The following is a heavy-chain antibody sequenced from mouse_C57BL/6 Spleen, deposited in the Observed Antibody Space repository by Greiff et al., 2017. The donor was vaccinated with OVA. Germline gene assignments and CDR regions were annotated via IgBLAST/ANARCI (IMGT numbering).Heavy chain of an antibody. J-gene: IGHJ2*01. CDR1: GYTFTSYW. CDR3: AIRGLYYFDY. D-gene: IGHD6-2*01. Sequence: QVQLQQPGAELVKPGASVKMSCKASGYTFTSYWLTWVKPRPGQGLEWIGDIYPGSGSTNYNEKFKSTATLTVDTSSSTAYMQLSSLTSEDSAVYYCAIRGLYYFDYWGKGTTLTVSS. V-gene: IGHV1-55*01. CDR2: IYPGSGST.